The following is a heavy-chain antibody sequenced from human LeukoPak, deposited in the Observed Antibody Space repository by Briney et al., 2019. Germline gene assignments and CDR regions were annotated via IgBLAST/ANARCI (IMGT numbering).Heavy chain of an antibody. CDR1: GFTFSDYY. J-gene: IGHJ4*02. CDR2: ISSSGSTI. V-gene: IGHV3-11*01. CDR3: ARVGRDDILTGYRETNYFDY. Sequence: GGSLRLSCAASGFTFSDYYMSWIRQAPGKGLEWVSYISSSGSTIYYADSVKGRFTISRDNAKNSLYLQMNSLRAEDTAVYYCARVGRDDILTGYRETNYFDYRGQGTLVTVSS. D-gene: IGHD3-9*01.